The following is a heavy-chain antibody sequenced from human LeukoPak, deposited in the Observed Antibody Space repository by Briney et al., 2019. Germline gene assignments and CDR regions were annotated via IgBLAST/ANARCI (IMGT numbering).Heavy chain of an antibody. CDR2: ISWNSGSI. CDR3: VKDISAAFRPRSFDS. D-gene: IGHD6-13*01. Sequence: GGSLRLSCAASGFTFDDYAMHWVRQAPGKGLGWVSGISWNSGSIGYADSVKGRFTISRDNAKNSLYLQMNSLRAEDTAVYYCVKDISAAFRPRSFDSWGQGTLVTVSS. V-gene: IGHV3-9*01. CDR1: GFTFDDYA. J-gene: IGHJ4*02.